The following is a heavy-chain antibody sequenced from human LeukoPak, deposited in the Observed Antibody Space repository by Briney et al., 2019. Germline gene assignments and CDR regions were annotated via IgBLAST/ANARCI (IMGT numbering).Heavy chain of an antibody. CDR3: AGVIVQSGYYPFDY. CDR2: IYYTGST. Sequence: SETLSLTCTVSGGSISSGDYYWSWIRQPPGKGLEWIGYIYYTGSTYYNPSLKSRGTISVDTSKNQFSLKLSSVTAADTAVYYCAGVIVQSGYYPFDYWGQGTLVTVSS. CDR1: GGSISSGDYY. V-gene: IGHV4-30-4*01. J-gene: IGHJ4*02. D-gene: IGHD3-9*01.